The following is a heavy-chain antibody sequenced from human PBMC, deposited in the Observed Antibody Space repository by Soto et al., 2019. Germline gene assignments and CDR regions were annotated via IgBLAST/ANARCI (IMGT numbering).Heavy chain of an antibody. CDR2: IYADGGT. CDR1: GGSVTSYY. CDR3: VRDERDYYCGPDV. Sequence: QVQLQESGPGLVKPSETLSLTCSISGGSVTSYYWSWIRQPAGKGLEWIGRIYADGGTTYNPSLKGRVAMSVASSKTQFSLKLSSVTAADTAVYYCVRDERDYYCGPDVWGRGTTVTVSS. D-gene: IGHD6-25*01. J-gene: IGHJ6*02. V-gene: IGHV4-4*07.